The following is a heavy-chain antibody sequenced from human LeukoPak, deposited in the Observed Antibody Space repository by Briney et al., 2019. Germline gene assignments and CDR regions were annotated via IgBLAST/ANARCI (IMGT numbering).Heavy chain of an antibody. CDR1: GYSFTSYW. V-gene: IGHV5-51*01. CDR2: IYPGDSDT. CDR3: ARRIGYSGYDV. D-gene: IGHD5-12*01. Sequence: HGESLKISCKGSGYSFTSYWIGWLRQMPGKGLEWMGIIYPGDSDTRYSPSFQGQVTISADKSISTVQLQWRSLKSSDSAKYYCARRIGYSGYDVWGQGSQVTVSS. J-gene: IGHJ4*02.